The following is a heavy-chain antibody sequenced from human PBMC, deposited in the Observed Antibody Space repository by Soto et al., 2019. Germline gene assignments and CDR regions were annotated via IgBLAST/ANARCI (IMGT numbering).Heavy chain of an antibody. J-gene: IGHJ4*02. CDR1: DDSINSDKYY. D-gene: IGHD3-9*01. CDR2: IYYHGNA. Sequence: QLQLQESGPGLVKPSETLSLTCSVSDDSINSDKYYWGWIRQPPGKGLEWIGSIYYHGNAYYNPSLQARVTISLDKSKCQFSLKLNSVTAADSAVYFCARLEGLATISYYFDFWGPGALVTVSS. CDR3: ARLEGLATISYYFDF. V-gene: IGHV4-39*01.